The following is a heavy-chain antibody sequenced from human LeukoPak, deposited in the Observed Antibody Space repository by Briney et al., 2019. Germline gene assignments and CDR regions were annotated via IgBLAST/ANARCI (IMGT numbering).Heavy chain of an antibody. CDR2: INPNSGGT. Sequence: ASVKVSCKASGYTFTGYYMHWVRQAPGQGFEWMGWINPNSGGTNYAQKFQGRVTMTRDTSISTAYMELSRLRSDDTAVYYCATASGSYEDFDYWGQGTLVTVSS. CDR3: ATASGSYEDFDY. J-gene: IGHJ4*02. V-gene: IGHV1-2*02. D-gene: IGHD1-26*01. CDR1: GYTFTGYY.